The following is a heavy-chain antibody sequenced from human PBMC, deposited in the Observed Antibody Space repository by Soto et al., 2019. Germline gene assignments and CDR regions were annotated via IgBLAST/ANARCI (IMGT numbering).Heavy chain of an antibody. CDR2: ISTSGGNT. D-gene: IGHD3-10*01. J-gene: IGHJ4*02. CDR1: GFTFRNYA. V-gene: IGHV3-23*01. CDR3: AKASGYFGSGI. Sequence: EVQLLESGGGLVQPGGSLRLSCAVSGFTFRNYAMNWVRQAPGKGLEWVSGISTSGGNTYYGDSVKGRFTISRDNSKNTLYLQMNSLRVEDTAVYYCAKASGYFGSGIWGQGTPVPVSS.